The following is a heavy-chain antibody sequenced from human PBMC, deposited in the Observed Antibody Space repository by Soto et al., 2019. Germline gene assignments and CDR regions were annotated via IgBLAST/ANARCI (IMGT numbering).Heavy chain of an antibody. CDR3: ARRTWGMDV. V-gene: IGHV4-4*02. CDR2: IFHNGNT. CDR1: SGSITSSNW. J-gene: IGHJ6*02. Sequence: QVQLQESGPGLVKPSGTLSLTCAVSSGSITSSNWWRWVRQPPGKGLEWIGEIFHNGNTYYNPSLNSRVTISVDTSKNQFSVNLRSVTAADTAVYYCARRTWGMDVWGQGTTVTVSS. D-gene: IGHD2-8*01.